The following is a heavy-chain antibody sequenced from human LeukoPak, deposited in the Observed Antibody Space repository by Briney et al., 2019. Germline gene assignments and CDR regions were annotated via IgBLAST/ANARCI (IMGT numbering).Heavy chain of an antibody. J-gene: IGHJ4*02. CDR3: AKDPGELRYFDWLPAPPDY. V-gene: IGHV3-53*01. CDR1: GFTVSSNY. CDR2: IYSGGST. Sequence: GGSLRLSCAASGFTVSSNYMSWVRQAPGKGLEWVSVIYSGGSTYYADSVKGRFTISRDNSKNTLYLQMNSLRAEDTAVHYCAKDPGELRYFDWLPAPPDYWGQGTLVTVSS. D-gene: IGHD3-9*01.